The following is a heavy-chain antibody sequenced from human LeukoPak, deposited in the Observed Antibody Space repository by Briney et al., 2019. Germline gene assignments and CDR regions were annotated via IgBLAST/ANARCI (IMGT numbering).Heavy chain of an antibody. V-gene: IGHV4-34*01. Sequence: SETLSLTCAVYGGSFSGYYWSWIRQPPGKGLEWIGEINHSGSTNYNPSLKSRVTISVDTSKNQFSLKLSSVTAADTAVYYCARSITMVRGVIILPDYYYYGMDVWGQGTTVTVSS. J-gene: IGHJ6*02. CDR2: INHSGST. CDR1: GGSFSGYY. D-gene: IGHD3-10*01. CDR3: ARSITMVRGVIILPDYYYYGMDV.